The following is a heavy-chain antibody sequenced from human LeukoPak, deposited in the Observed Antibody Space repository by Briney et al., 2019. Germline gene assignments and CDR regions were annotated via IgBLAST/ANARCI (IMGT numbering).Heavy chain of an antibody. CDR2: IDPSDSYT. V-gene: IGHV5-10-1*01. D-gene: IGHD6-13*01. CDR3: ARRESSSSWYDDY. Sequence: GESLKISCKGSGYSFTSYWIRWVRQMPGKGLEWMGRIDPSDSYTNYSPSFQGHVTISADKSISTAYLQWSSLKASDTAMYYCARRESSSSWYDDYWGQGTLVTVSS. CDR1: GYSFTSYW. J-gene: IGHJ4*02.